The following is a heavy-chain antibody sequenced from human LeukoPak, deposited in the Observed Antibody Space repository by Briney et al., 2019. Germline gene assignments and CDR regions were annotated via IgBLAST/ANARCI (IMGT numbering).Heavy chain of an antibody. CDR3: ARDSGGIAARRTVIDY. CDR1: GFTFSSYS. CDR2: ISSSSSYI. J-gene: IGHJ4*02. Sequence: GGSLRLSCAASGFTFSSYSMNWVRQAPGKGLEWVSSISSSSSYIYYADSVKGRFTISRDNAKNSLYLQMNSLRAEDTAVYYCARDSGGIAARRTVIDYWGQGTLVTVSS. D-gene: IGHD6-6*01. V-gene: IGHV3-21*01.